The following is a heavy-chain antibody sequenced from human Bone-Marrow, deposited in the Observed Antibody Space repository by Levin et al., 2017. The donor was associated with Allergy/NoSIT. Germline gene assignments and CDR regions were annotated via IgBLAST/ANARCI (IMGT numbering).Heavy chain of an antibody. CDR3: ARDKTVSGLNDAFDI. J-gene: IGHJ3*02. D-gene: IGHD6-19*01. CDR2: TYYRSKWYS. CDR1: GDSVSTDTAA. Sequence: SQTLSLTCAISGDSVSTDTAAWNWIRQSPSRGLEWLGRTYYRSKWYSNYAGSVRSRITIEPDTSKNQFSLQLNSVTPDDTAVYFCARDKTVSGLNDAFDIWGQGTLVTVSS. V-gene: IGHV6-1*01.